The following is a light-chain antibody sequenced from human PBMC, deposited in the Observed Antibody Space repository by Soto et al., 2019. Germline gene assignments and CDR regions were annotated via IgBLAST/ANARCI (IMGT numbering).Light chain of an antibody. CDR1: NIGTKS. CDR2: DDS. CDR3: QVWDSSLLHHV. Sequence: SYELTQSPSVSVAPGQTARITCGGNNIGTKSVHWFQQRPGRAPVLVVFDDSDRPSGIPERFSGSKSGSTATLTITRVEAGDEADYYCQVWDSSLLHHVFGTGTKATVL. V-gene: IGLV3-21*02. J-gene: IGLJ1*01.